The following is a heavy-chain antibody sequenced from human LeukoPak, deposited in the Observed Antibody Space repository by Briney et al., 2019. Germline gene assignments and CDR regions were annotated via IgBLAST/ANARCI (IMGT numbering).Heavy chain of an antibody. CDR2: IYYSGST. J-gene: IGHJ4*02. CDR3: ARDDCSGGSCYFFDY. Sequence: SETLSLTCTVSGGSISSYYLSWIRQPPGKGLEWIGYIYYSGSTNYNPSLKSRVTISVDTSKNQFSLKLSSVTAADTAVYYCARDDCSGGSCYFFDYWGQGTLVTVSS. CDR1: GGSISSYY. V-gene: IGHV4-59*01. D-gene: IGHD2-15*01.